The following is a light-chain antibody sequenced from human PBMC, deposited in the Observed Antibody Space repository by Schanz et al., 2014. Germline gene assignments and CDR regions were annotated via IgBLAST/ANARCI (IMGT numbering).Light chain of an antibody. CDR1: QSGSDSF. V-gene: IGKV3D-20*02. Sequence: EIALTQSPGTLPLSPGERATLSCRASQSGSDSFLAWYQQKPGQGPRLLIYGTSTRATGIPDRFSGSGSGTDFTLAISSLEPEDFAVYYCQHRVHWPLLFGQGTRLEIK. J-gene: IGKJ5*01. CDR3: QHRVHWPLL. CDR2: GTS.